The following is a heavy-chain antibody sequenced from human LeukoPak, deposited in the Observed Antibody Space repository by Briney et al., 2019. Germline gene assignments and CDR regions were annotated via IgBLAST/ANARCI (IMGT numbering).Heavy chain of an antibody. CDR3: ARYGVVIMGAYYYYYMDV. Sequence: PSETLSLTCTVSGGSISSHYWSWIRQPPGKGLEWIGYIYYSGSTNYNPSLKSRVTISVDTSKNQFSLKLSSVTAADTAVYYCARYGVVIMGAYYYYYMDVWGKGTTVTVSS. CDR1: GGSISSHY. D-gene: IGHD3-3*01. CDR2: IYYSGST. J-gene: IGHJ6*03. V-gene: IGHV4-59*11.